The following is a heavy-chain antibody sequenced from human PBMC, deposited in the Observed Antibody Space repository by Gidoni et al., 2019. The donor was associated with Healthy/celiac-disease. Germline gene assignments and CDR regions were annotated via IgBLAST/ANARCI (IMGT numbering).Heavy chain of an antibody. Sequence: QVQLVESGGGVVQPGGSLRLSCAASGITFSSYGMHWVRQAPGTGLEWVAVISYDGSNKYYADSVKGRFTISRDNSKNTLYLQMNSLRAEDTAVYYCARVGVDYGDYGGYWGQGTLVTVSS. CDR3: ARVGVDYGDYGGY. D-gene: IGHD4-17*01. CDR1: GITFSSYG. CDR2: ISYDGSNK. J-gene: IGHJ4*02. V-gene: IGHV3-30*03.